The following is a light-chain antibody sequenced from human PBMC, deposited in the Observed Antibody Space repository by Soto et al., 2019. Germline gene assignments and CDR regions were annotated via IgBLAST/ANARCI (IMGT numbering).Light chain of an antibody. V-gene: IGKV2-28*01. CDR3: MQALQPPLT. CDR2: LGS. J-gene: IGKJ4*01. CDR1: QGLFHSNGYNY. Sequence: IRSHLSLPAPPGEPPSISSGPIQGLFHSNGYNYLDWYLQKPGQSPQLLIYLGSNRASGVPDRFSGSGSGTDFTLKISRVEAEDVGVYYCMQALQPPLTFGGGTKVEIK.